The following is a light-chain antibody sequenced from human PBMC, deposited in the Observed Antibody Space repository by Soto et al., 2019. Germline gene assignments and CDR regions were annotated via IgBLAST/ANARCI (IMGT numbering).Light chain of an antibody. J-gene: IGLJ1*01. Sequence: QSALTQPASVSGSPGQSITISCTGTRSDVGNYDLVSWYQQYPGKVPKLLIYEVSNRPSGVSNRFSGSKSSNTASLTISGLQAEDEADYYCSSYTSTSTPYVFGTGTKLTVL. V-gene: IGLV2-14*02. CDR2: EVS. CDR3: SSYTSTSTPYV. CDR1: RSDVGNYDL.